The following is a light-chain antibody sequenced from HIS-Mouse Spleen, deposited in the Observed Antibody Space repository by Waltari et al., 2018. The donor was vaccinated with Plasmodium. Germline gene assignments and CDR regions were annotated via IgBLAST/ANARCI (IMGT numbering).Light chain of an antibody. J-gene: IGLJ2*01. CDR2: GKN. Sequence: SSDLTQDPAVSVALGQTVRITCQGDSLRSYYASWYQQKPGQAPVLVIYGKNNRPSGIPDRFSGSSSGNTASLTITGAQAEDEADYYCNSRDSSGTHGVFGGGTKLTVL. CDR1: SLRSYY. V-gene: IGLV3-19*01. CDR3: NSRDSSGTHGV.